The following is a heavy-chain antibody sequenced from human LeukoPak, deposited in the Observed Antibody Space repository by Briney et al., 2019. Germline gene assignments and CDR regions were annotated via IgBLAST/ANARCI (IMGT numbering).Heavy chain of an antibody. CDR3: ARAPTYYYGSGNTLRYFQH. D-gene: IGHD3-10*01. Sequence: SETLSLTCAVYGGSFSGYYWSWLRQPPAKGLEWIGEINHSGSANYNPSLKSRVTISVDTSKNQFSLKLSSVTAAETAVYYCARAPTYYYGSGNTLRYFQHWGQGTLVTVSS. CDR1: GGSFSGYY. J-gene: IGHJ1*01. CDR2: INHSGSA. V-gene: IGHV4-34*01.